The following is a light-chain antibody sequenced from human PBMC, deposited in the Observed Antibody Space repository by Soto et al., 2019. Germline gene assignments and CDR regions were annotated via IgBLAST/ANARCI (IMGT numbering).Light chain of an antibody. J-gene: IGKJ4*01. CDR1: QSDGSY. Sequence: EVVLTQTPATLSLSPGERATLSCRASQSDGSYLAWYQQKPGQPPRLLIYDISYRATGVPDRFSGSGSGTLFTLTISSLEPEYFAVYYCQHRSNWRFGGWTKLEI. V-gene: IGKV3-11*01. CDR2: DIS. CDR3: QHRSNWR.